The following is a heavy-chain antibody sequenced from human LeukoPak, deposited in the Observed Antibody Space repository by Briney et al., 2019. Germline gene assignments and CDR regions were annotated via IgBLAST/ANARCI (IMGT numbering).Heavy chain of an antibody. CDR1: GYTFTTYA. Sequence: ASVKVSCKASGYTFTTYAMNWVRQAPGQGLEWMGWINTNTGNPAYAQGFTGRFAFSLDTSVSTAYLQISSLKADDTAVYYCAREVATGRAAMEGLLHWGQGTLVTVSS. J-gene: IGHJ4*02. CDR3: AREVATGRAAMEGLLH. D-gene: IGHD5-18*01. CDR2: INTNTGNP. V-gene: IGHV7-4-1*02.